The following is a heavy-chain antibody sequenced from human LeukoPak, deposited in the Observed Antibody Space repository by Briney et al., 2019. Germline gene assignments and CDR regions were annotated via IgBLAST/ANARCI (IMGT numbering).Heavy chain of an antibody. CDR1: GFTFDDYA. J-gene: IGHJ4*02. V-gene: IGHV3-43D*03. CDR2: ISWDGGST. CDR3: AKGLFSASVGY. D-gene: IGHD2/OR15-2a*01. Sequence: GGPLRLSCAASGFTFDDYAMHWVRQAPGKGLEWVSLISWDGGSTYYADSVKGRFTISRDNSKNSLYLQMNSLRAEDTALYYCAKGLFSASVGYWCQGTLVTVSS.